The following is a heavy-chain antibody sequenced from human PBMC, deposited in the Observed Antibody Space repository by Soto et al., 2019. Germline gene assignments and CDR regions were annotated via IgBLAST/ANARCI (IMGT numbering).Heavy chain of an antibody. Sequence: PSETLSLTCTVTGGSSSSSTYYLDWIRQPPGEGMKWSGGIYYSGSTYYNPSLKSRDTISLYTSKNQLTLKLSSVTAADTAVYYCERLRSYDILTGYPNWFDPWGQGTLVTVSS. D-gene: IGHD3-9*01. J-gene: IGHJ5*02. V-gene: IGHV4-39*01. CDR3: ERLRSYDILTGYPNWFDP. CDR1: GGSSSSSTYY. CDR2: IYYSGST.